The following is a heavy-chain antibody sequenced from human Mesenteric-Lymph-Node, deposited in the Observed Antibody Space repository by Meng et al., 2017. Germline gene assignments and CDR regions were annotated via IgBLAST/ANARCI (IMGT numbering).Heavy chain of an antibody. V-gene: IGHV3-23*01. CDR2: ISGGGRSA. CDR1: GSFSGYY. CDR3: AKDLVSDYGDYLDH. Sequence: VQLKQWVAGLLKPSETLSFTCAVCGSFSGYYWSWIRQPPGKGLEWVSGISGGGRSAYYADSVKGRFTISRDNSKSMLNLQMDSLRAEDTAVYYCAKDLVSDYGDYLDHWGQGALVTVSS. J-gene: IGHJ4*02. D-gene: IGHD4-17*01.